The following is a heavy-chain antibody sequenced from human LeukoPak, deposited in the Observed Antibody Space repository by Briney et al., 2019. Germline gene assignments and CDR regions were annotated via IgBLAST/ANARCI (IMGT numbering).Heavy chain of an antibody. CDR1: GYTFTGYD. Sequence: ASVKVSCKASGYTFTGYDMHWVRQAPGQGLEWMGWINPNSGGTNYAQKLQGRVTMTADTSTSTAYMELRSLRSDDTAVYYCARGGSGSYYTRYYFDSWGQGTLVTVSS. J-gene: IGHJ4*02. D-gene: IGHD3-10*01. CDR2: INPNSGGT. V-gene: IGHV1-2*02. CDR3: ARGGSGSYYTRYYFDS.